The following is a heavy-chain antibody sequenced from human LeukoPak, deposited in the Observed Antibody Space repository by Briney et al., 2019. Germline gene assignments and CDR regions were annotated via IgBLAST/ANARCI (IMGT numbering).Heavy chain of an antibody. J-gene: IGHJ4*02. CDR3: AGARGYYSPFDC. CDR2: IYRSGETT. D-gene: IGHD3-22*01. Sequence: PGGSLRLSCATTGFTFSNYNMHWVRQAPGRGLEWVSYIYRSGETTYYADSVRGRFTISRDNAKNSLYLQMNSLRADDTAVYYCAGARGYYSPFDCWGQGALVTVSS. V-gene: IGHV3-48*01. CDR1: GFTFSNYN.